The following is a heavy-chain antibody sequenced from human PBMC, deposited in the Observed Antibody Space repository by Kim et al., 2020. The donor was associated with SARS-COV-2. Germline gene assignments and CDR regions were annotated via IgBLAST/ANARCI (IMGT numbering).Heavy chain of an antibody. D-gene: IGHD2-8*01. CDR1: GFTFSSYA. V-gene: IGHV3-30-3*01. CDR2: ISYDGSNK. J-gene: IGHJ6*02. CDR3: ARTKGAGYYYSMDV. Sequence: GGSLRLSCAASGFTFSSYAMHWVRQAPGKGLEWVAVISYDGSNKYYADSVKGRFTLSRDNSKNPLYLKMNSLRAEDTAVYYCARTKGAGYYYSMDVCGQGTTVTVSS.